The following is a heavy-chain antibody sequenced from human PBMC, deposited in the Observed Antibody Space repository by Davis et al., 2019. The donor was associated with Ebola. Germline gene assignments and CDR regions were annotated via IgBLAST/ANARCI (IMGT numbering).Heavy chain of an antibody. CDR2: IYHTGNT. Sequence: SETLSLTCSVSGGSISSGTYYWGWVRQPPERGLEWIGTIYHTGNTFYIPSLKRRVSMSVDTAKNQFSLKVISVTAADSAVYYCARAYFEGGFYYYYNMDVWGQGTTVTVSS. CDR3: ARAYFEGGFYYYYNMDV. CDR1: GGSISSGTYY. D-gene: IGHD3-9*01. J-gene: IGHJ6*02. V-gene: IGHV4-39*07.